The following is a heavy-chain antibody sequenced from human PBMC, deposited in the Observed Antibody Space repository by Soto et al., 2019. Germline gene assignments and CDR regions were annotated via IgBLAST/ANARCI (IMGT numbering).Heavy chain of an antibody. CDR2: INMDGTKT. Sequence: GGSLRLSCVASEFTFSKYWMHWVRQAPGKGLVWVSRINMDGTKTAYADSVKGRFTVSRDNANNTLYLQMNSLGVEDTAVYYGARDYYYDSRSSSVNWFDPWGQGTLVTVSS. D-gene: IGHD3-22*01. CDR1: EFTFSKYW. CDR3: ARDYYYDSRSSSVNWFDP. V-gene: IGHV3-74*01. J-gene: IGHJ5*02.